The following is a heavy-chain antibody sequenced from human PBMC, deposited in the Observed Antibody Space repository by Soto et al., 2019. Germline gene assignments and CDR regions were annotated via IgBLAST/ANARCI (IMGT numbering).Heavy chain of an antibody. CDR2: MNPNSGNT. V-gene: IGHV1-8*01. CDR3: AREGITIFGDYYYYMDV. J-gene: IGHJ6*03. Sequence: ASVKVSCKASGYTFTSYDINWVRQATGQGLEWMGWMNPNSGNTGYAQKFQGRVTMTRNTSISTAYMELSSLRSEDTAVYYCAREGITIFGDYYYYMDVWGKGTTVTVSS. CDR1: GYTFTSYD. D-gene: IGHD3-3*01.